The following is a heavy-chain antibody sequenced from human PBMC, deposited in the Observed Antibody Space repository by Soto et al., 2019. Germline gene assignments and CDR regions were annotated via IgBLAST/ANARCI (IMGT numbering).Heavy chain of an antibody. J-gene: IGHJ4*02. D-gene: IGHD5-12*01. CDR2: ISYDGSNT. Sequence: QVQLVESGGGVVQPGRSLRLSCAASGFTFSSYGMHWVRQAPGKGLEWVAVISYDGSNTFYADSVKGRFTVSRDNSRNTLYLQMHSLRAEDTAVYYCAKGRDGYLPQVSREFDYWGQGTLVTVSS. V-gene: IGHV3-30*18. CDR1: GFTFSSYG. CDR3: AKGRDGYLPQVSREFDY.